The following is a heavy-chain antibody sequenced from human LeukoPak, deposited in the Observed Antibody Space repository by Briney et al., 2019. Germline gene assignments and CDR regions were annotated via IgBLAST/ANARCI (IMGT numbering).Heavy chain of an antibody. D-gene: IGHD1-26*01. V-gene: IGHV3-23*01. CDR2: ISGSGDAT. Sequence: GGSLRLSCAASGFTFTSYAMNWVRQAPGKGLEWVSAISGSGDATYYADSVKGRFTISRDNSKNTLYLQMSSLRAEDTAVYYCAKEWVGYLDYWGQGTLVTVSS. CDR3: AKEWVGYLDY. CDR1: GFTFTSYA. J-gene: IGHJ4*02.